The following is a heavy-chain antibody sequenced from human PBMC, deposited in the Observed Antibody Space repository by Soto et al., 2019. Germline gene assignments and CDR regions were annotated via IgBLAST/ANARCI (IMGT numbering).Heavy chain of an antibody. Sequence: GESLKISCKGSGYSFTIYWISWVRQMPGKGLEWMGRIDPSDSYTNYSPSFQGHVTISADKSISTAYLQWSSLKASDTAMYYCARTDTDQNHFDYWGQGTLVTVSS. CDR2: IDPSDSYT. J-gene: IGHJ4*02. CDR3: ARTDTDQNHFDY. V-gene: IGHV5-10-1*01. CDR1: GYSFTIYW. D-gene: IGHD5-18*01.